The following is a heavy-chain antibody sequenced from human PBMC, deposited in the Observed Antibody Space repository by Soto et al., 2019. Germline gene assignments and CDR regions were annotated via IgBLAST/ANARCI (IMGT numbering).Heavy chain of an antibody. V-gene: IGHV5-10-1*01. CDR1: GYSFSSFW. CDR2: IDPSDSYA. D-gene: IGHD5-18*01. CDR3: GRVRVDKAEGWFDP. Sequence: GESLKISCKVSGYSFSSFWITWVRQMPGKGLEWMGRIDPSDSYANYSPSFQGHVTFSADKSINTAYLQWSSLKASDTAMYYCGRVRVDKAEGWFDPWGQGTLVTVS. J-gene: IGHJ5*02.